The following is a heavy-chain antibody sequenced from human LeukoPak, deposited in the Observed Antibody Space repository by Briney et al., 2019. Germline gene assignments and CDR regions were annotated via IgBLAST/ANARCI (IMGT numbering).Heavy chain of an antibody. Sequence: ASVKVDCKVSGYTLTELSMHWVRQAPGKGLEWMGGLDSEDGETIHAQKFQGRVAMTEDTSTDTAYMELSSLRSEDTAVYYCATSLGYCSSTSCGSLDYWGQGTLVTVSS. CDR1: GYTLTELS. CDR2: LDSEDGET. V-gene: IGHV1-24*01. J-gene: IGHJ4*02. CDR3: ATSLGYCSSTSCGSLDY. D-gene: IGHD2-2*01.